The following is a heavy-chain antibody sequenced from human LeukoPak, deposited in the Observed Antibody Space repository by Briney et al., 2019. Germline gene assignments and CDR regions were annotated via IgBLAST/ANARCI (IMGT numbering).Heavy chain of an antibody. Sequence: SETLSLTCAVSGGSISSSNWWSWVRQPPGKGLEWIGEIYHSGSTNYNPSLKSRVTISVDKSKNQFSLKLSSVTAADTAVYYCARESRGIPGTTAFDYWGQGTLVTVSS. J-gene: IGHJ4*02. CDR3: ARESRGIPGTTAFDY. CDR2: IYHSGST. D-gene: IGHD1-20*01. CDR1: GGSISSSNW. V-gene: IGHV4-4*02.